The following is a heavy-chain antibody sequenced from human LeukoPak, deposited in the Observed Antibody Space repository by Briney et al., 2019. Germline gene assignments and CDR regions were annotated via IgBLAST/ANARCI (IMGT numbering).Heavy chain of an antibody. V-gene: IGHV3-23*01. CDR1: GFTFSNHA. D-gene: IGHD2-8*02. CDR2: ISADAVDT. CDR3: AKDVWWSVS. Sequence: GGSLRLSCVASGFTFSNHAMTWVRQAPGKGLEWVSAISADAVDTFYAPSVKGRFTISRDNSKSTLYLQINSLRAEDTAMYYCAKDVWWSVSWGQGTLVTVSS. J-gene: IGHJ5*02.